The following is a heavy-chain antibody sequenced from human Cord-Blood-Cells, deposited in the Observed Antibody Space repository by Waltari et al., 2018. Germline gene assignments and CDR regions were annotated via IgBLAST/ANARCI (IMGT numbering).Heavy chain of an antibody. CDR1: GYSISSGYY. CDR3: AGEGGIAAAGADY. V-gene: IGHV4-38-2*02. CDR2: IYHSGST. Sequence: QVQLQESGPGLVKPSETLSLTCAVSGYSISSGYYWGWIRQPPGKGLEGIGSIYHSGSTYYNPSLKGRVTISVDTAKNQFSLKLGSVTAADTAVYYCAGEGGIAAAGADYWGQGTLVTVSS. J-gene: IGHJ4*02. D-gene: IGHD6-13*01.